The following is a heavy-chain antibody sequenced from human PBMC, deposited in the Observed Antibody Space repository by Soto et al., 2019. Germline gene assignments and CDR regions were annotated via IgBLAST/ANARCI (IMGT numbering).Heavy chain of an antibody. Sequence: SETLSLTCAVSGYSISTRNWWGWIRQPPGKGLEWIGYIYYSGTTYYNPSLKSRVTMSVDTSKTQFSLKLTSVTAVDTAVYYCARREIQGPIDYWGQGTLVTVSS. V-gene: IGHV4-28*01. CDR3: ARREIQGPIDY. D-gene: IGHD1-26*01. CDR1: GYSISTRNW. CDR2: IYYSGTT. J-gene: IGHJ4*02.